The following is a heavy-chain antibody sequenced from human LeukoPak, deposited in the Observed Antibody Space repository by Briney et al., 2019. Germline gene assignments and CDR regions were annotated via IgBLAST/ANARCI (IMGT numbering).Heavy chain of an antibody. CDR1: GFTFSSYW. D-gene: IGHD6-19*01. Sequence: PGGSLRLSCAASGFTFSSYWMNWARQAPGKGLEWVASINHNGNVNYYVDSVKGRFTISRDNAKNSLYLQMNSLRAEDTAVYYCARAYSSGPQVDYWGQGTLVTVSS. V-gene: IGHV3-7*01. J-gene: IGHJ4*02. CDR2: INHNGNVN. CDR3: ARAYSSGPQVDY.